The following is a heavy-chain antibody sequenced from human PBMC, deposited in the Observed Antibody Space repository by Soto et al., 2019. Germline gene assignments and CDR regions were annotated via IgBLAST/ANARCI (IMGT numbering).Heavy chain of an antibody. V-gene: IGHV3-30*18. CDR3: AKEHYYDSSGCFDY. D-gene: IGHD3-22*01. CDR2: ISYDGSNK. J-gene: IGHJ4*02. CDR1: GFTFSSYG. Sequence: SLRLSCAASGFTFSSYGMHWVRQAPGKGLEWVAVISYDGSNKYYADSVKGRFTISRDNSKNTLYLQMNSLRAEDTAVYYCAKEHYYDSSGCFDYWGQGTLVTVSS.